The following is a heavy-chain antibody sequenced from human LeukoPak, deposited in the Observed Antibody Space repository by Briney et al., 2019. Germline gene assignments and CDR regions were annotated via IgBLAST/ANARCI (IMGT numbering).Heavy chain of an antibody. V-gene: IGHV5-51*01. Sequence: GESLKISCKGPGYSITNYWIGWVRQMPGKGLEWMGIIYLGDSHTIYSPSFQGQVTISADKSISTAYLQWSSLKASDTAIYYCARWMFYYGSGVFHYHGMDVWGQGTTVTVSS. CDR2: IYLGDSHT. CDR3: ARWMFYYGSGVFHYHGMDV. J-gene: IGHJ6*02. CDR1: GYSITNYW. D-gene: IGHD3-10*01.